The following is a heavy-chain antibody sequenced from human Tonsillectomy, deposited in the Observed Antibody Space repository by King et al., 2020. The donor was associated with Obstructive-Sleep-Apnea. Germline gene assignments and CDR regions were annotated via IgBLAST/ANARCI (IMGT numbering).Heavy chain of an antibody. V-gene: IGHV3-23*04. CDR1: GFIFSNSG. J-gene: IGHJ3*01. Sequence: VQLVESGGGLVQPGGSLRLSCAASGFIFSNSGMSWVRQAPGKGLEWVSTISGSGDSTYYADSVKGRFTISRDNSKNTLYLQMNSLRAEDTAVYSCAKTLFGGLWDNFDVWGQGTMVTVSS. D-gene: IGHD3-16*01. CDR2: ISGSGDST. CDR3: AKTLFGGLWDNFDV.